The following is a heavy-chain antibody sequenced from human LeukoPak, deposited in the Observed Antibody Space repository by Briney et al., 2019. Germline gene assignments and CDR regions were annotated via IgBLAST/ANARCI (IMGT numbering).Heavy chain of an antibody. Sequence: ASVKVSCKAAGYTFTSYGISWVRQAPGQGLEWMGWISAYNGNTNYAQKLQGRVTMTTDTSTSTAYMELRSLRSDDTAVYYCARGAEIIGLTDFDYWGQGTLVTVSS. D-gene: IGHD5-24*01. CDR3: ARGAEIIGLTDFDY. CDR1: GYTFTSYG. CDR2: ISAYNGNT. V-gene: IGHV1-18*01. J-gene: IGHJ4*02.